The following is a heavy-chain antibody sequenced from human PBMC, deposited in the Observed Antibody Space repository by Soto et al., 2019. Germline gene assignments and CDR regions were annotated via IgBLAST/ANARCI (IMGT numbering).Heavy chain of an antibody. J-gene: IGHJ4*02. CDR2: IHYSGST. CDR3: ARGSADGTKSPFEY. CDR1: GGSISGYY. D-gene: IGHD6-13*01. V-gene: IGHV4-59*01. Sequence: SETLSLTCTVSGGSISGYYWSWIRQSPGKGLEWIGYIHYSGSTNYNPSLKSRVTISVDTSKNQLSLKLSSVTAADTAVYYCARGSADGTKSPFEYWGQGTLVTVSS.